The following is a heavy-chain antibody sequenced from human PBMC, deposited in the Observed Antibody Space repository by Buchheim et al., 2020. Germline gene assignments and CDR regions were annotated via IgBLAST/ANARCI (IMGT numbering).Heavy chain of an antibody. CDR3: AKDLGNPADYGSY. D-gene: IGHD4-17*01. CDR2: ITYDGSNK. J-gene: IGHJ4*02. Sequence: QVQLVESGGGVVQPGRSLRLSCAASGFTFSSNTMHWVRQAPGKGLEWVAVITYDGSNKYYADSVKGRFTISRDNSKNTVYLQMNSLRPEDTAVYYYAKDLGNPADYGSYWGQGTL. V-gene: IGHV3-30*18. CDR1: GFTFSSNT.